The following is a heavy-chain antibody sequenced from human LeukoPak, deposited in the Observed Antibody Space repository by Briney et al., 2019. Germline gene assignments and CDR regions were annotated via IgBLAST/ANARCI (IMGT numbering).Heavy chain of an antibody. CDR3: ARDGALAAAWPYWFDP. Sequence: PSETLSLTCTVSGDSIISGGYYWSWIRQLPGKGLEWIGYIFYSRSTYYNPSLKSRVSISIDTSKNQFSLKLSSVTAADTAVYYCARDGALAAAWPYWFDPWGQGTLVTVSS. D-gene: IGHD6-13*01. CDR2: IFYSRST. CDR1: GDSIISGGYY. J-gene: IGHJ5*02. V-gene: IGHV4-31*03.